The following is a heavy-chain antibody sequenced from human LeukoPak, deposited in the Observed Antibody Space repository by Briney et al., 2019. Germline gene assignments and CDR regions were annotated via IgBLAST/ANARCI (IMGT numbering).Heavy chain of an antibody. D-gene: IGHD2-2*01. V-gene: IGHV3-53*01. J-gene: IGHJ3*02. CDR2: IYSGGST. Sequence: LXXXXXXXGXTVXXNYMSWVRQAPGKXLEWVSVIYSGGSTYYADSVKGRFTISRDNSKNTLYLQMNSLRAEDTAVYYCAREVGPAATDAFDIWGQGTMVTVSS. CDR3: AREVGPAATDAFDI. CDR1: GXTVXXNY.